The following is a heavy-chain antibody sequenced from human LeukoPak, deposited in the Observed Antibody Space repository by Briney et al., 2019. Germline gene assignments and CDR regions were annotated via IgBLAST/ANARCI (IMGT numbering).Heavy chain of an antibody. CDR2: ISAYNGNT. J-gene: IGHJ5*02. D-gene: IGHD3-16*02. Sequence: GASVKVSCKASGYTFTSYGISWVRQAPGQGLEWMGWISAYNGNTNYAQKLQGRVTMTTGTSTSTAYMELRSLRSEDTAVYYCARVEGNYVWGSYRMNWFDPWGQGTLVTVSS. CDR1: GYTFTSYG. CDR3: ARVEGNYVWGSYRMNWFDP. V-gene: IGHV1-18*01.